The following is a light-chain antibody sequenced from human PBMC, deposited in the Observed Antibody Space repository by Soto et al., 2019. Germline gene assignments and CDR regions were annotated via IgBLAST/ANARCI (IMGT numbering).Light chain of an antibody. CDR1: HDISTY. V-gene: IGKV1-9*01. CDR2: EAS. Sequence: DIQLTQSPSLLSASVGDRVTITCRASHDISTYLAWYQQKPGKAPKLMIYEASTLQSGVPSRFSGSGSGTEFTLTIRSLQSEDFAVYYCQQYNNWPPITFGQGTRLEIK. CDR3: QQYNNWPPIT. J-gene: IGKJ5*01.